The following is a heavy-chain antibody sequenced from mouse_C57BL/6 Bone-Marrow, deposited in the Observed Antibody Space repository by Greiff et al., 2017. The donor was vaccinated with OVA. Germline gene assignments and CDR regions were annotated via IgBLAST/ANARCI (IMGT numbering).Heavy chain of an antibody. D-gene: IGHD4-1*01. V-gene: IGHV1-69*01. CDR3: ARSNWGSWFAY. CDR1: GYTFTSYW. J-gene: IGHJ3*01. CDR2: IDPSDSYT. Sequence: VQLQQPGAELVMPGALVKLSCKASGYTFTSYWMHWVKQRPGQGLEWIGEIDPSDSYTNYNQKFKGKSTLTVDKSSSTAYMQLSSLTSEDSAVYYCARSNWGSWFAYWGQGTLVTVSA.